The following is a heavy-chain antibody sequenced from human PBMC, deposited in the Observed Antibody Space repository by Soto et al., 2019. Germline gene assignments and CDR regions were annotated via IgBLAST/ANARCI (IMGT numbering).Heavy chain of an antibody. J-gene: IGHJ4*02. CDR1: GFSFSDYW. CDR3: ASLDTAMVRTAGY. CDR2: IKKDGSEK. D-gene: IGHD5-18*01. Sequence: EVQLVESGGGLVQPGGSLRLSCAASGFSFSDYWMGWVRQAPGKGLEWVANIKKDGSEKYYVDSVKGRFTISRDNAKNSLYLQINSLRTEDTAVYYCASLDTAMVRTAGYWGQGTLVIVSS. V-gene: IGHV3-7*02.